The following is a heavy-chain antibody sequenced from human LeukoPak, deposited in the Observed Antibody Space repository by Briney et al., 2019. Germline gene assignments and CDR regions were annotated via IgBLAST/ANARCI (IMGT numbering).Heavy chain of an antibody. V-gene: IGHV3-30*03. J-gene: IGHJ4*02. Sequence: GGSLRLSCAASGFTFSSYGMHWVRQAPGKGLDWVAVISYDGSNKYYADSVRGRFTISRDSSNNTLYLQMSRLRAEDTAVYYCAGTRKRGYSYGPPDYWGQGTLVTVSS. D-gene: IGHD5-18*01. CDR1: GFTFSSYG. CDR3: AGTRKRGYSYGPPDY. CDR2: ISYDGSNK.